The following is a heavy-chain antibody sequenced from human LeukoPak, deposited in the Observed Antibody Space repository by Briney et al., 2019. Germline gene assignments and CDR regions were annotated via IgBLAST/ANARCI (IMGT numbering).Heavy chain of an antibody. Sequence: SETLSLTCTVSGGSISSYYWGWIRQPPGKGLEWIGSIYYSGSTYYNPSLKSRVTISVDTSKNQFSLKLSSVTAADTAVYFMVRGVIPYNWFDPWGQGTLVTVSS. J-gene: IGHJ5*02. V-gene: IGHV4-39*01. D-gene: IGHD3-10*01. CDR3: VRGVIPYNWFDP. CDR1: GGSISSYY. CDR2: IYYSGST.